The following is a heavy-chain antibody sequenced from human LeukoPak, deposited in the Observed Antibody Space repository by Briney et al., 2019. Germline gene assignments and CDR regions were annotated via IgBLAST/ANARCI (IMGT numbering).Heavy chain of an antibody. D-gene: IGHD4-23*01. J-gene: IGHJ4*02. Sequence: ASVKVSCKASGYTFTGYYMHWVRQAPGQGLERMGWINPNSGGTNYAQKFQGRVTMTRDTSISTAYMELSRLRSDDTAVYYCARVGYGGNSEEQWGQGTLVTVSS. V-gene: IGHV1-2*02. CDR3: ARVGYGGNSEEQ. CDR2: INPNSGGT. CDR1: GYTFTGYY.